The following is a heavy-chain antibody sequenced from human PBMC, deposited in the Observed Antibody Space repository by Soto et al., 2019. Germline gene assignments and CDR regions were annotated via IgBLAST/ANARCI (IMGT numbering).Heavy chain of an antibody. J-gene: IGHJ3*02. CDR3: ARGPTEYCSGGSCYRDGAFDI. V-gene: IGHV3-13*01. CDR1: GFTFSSYD. Sequence: EVQLVESGGGLVQPGGSLRLSCAASGFTFSSYDMHWVRQATGKGLEWVSAIGTAGATYYPGSVKGRFTISRENAKNSLYLQMNSLRAGDTAVYYCARGPTEYCSGGSCYRDGAFDIWGQGTMVTVSS. D-gene: IGHD2-15*01. CDR2: IGTAGAT.